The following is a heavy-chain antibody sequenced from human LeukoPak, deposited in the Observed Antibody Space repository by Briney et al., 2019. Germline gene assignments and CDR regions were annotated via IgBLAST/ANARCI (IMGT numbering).Heavy chain of an antibody. CDR1: GFAFSTYG. V-gene: IGHV3-30*18. CDR2: ISYDGKVK. CDR3: AKEIHPRSSNGWPFDY. D-gene: IGHD6-19*01. Sequence: GGSLRLSCTASGFAFSTYGMQWVRQAPGKGLEWVAVISYDGKVKHYTDSVKGRFTISRDNSRNTLYLQMNSLGTEDTALYYCAKEIHPRSSNGWPFDYWGQGTLVTVSS. J-gene: IGHJ4*02.